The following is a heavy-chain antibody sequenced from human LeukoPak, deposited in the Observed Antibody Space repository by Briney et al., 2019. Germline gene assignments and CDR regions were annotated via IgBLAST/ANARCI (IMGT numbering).Heavy chain of an antibody. CDR3: ARVDGGSYPGFDP. J-gene: IGHJ5*02. V-gene: IGHV3-74*01. D-gene: IGHD1-26*01. CDR2: INNDGSST. Sequence: GGSLRLSCAASGFIFSQYSMNWVRQAPGKGLEWVSHINNDGSSTRCADSVKGRFTISRDNAKNTLYLQMNSLRAEDTAVYYCARVDGGSYPGFDPWGQGTLVTVSS. CDR1: GFIFSQYS.